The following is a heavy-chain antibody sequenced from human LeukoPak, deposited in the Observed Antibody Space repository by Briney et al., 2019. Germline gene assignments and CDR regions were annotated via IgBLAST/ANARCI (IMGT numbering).Heavy chain of an antibody. CDR3: ARMYSGTSYYFDY. D-gene: IGHD1-26*01. J-gene: IGHJ4*02. V-gene: IGHV4-59*01. CDR1: GVSISTYY. Sequence: SETLSLTCSLSGVSISTYYWIWIRQPPAKVLEWVGFFSYSGSTKYNPSLKSRVTMSVDTSKNQFSLKLSSVTAADTAVYYCARMYSGTSYYFDYWGQGTLVTVST. CDR2: FSYSGST.